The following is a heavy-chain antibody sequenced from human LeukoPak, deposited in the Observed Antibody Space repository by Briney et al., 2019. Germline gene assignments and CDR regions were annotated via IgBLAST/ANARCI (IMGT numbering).Heavy chain of an antibody. CDR1: GGSISTSNDY. V-gene: IGHV4-39*02. CDR2: IYYSGST. J-gene: IGHJ4*02. D-gene: IGHD6-6*01. CDR3: ASGLVARQDFDY. Sequence: PSETLSLTCTVSGGSISTSNDYWGCIRQPPGKGLEWIGSIYYSGSTFYNPSLKSRDTISADTSKNHFSLKLTSVTAADTALYYGASGLVARQDFDYWGQGTLVTVSS.